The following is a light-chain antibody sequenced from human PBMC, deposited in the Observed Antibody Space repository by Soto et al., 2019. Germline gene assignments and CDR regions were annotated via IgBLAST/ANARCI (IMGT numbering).Light chain of an antibody. CDR1: SSDVGGYNY. Sequence: QSVLTQPPSASGSPGQSVTISCTGTSSDVGGYNYVSWYQQHPGKAPKLMIYEVSKRPAGVPDRFSGSKSGNTASLIVSGLQAEDEADYYCSSIADSTVLFGGGTKLTVL. V-gene: IGLV2-8*01. J-gene: IGLJ2*01. CDR2: EVS. CDR3: SSIADSTVL.